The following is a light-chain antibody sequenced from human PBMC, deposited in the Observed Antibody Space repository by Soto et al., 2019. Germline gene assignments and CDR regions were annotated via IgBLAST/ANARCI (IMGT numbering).Light chain of an antibody. CDR1: QSLLYDSNNKNY. J-gene: IGKJ4*01. CDR2: WAS. Sequence: DIVMTQSPDSLAVSLGERATIRCKSSQSLLYDSNNKNYLAWYQQKPGQPPKLLIYWASIRESGVPDRVSGSGSGTDFSLTINNLQPRDVAVYYCQQYYSTPLTFGGGTKVEIK. CDR3: QQYYSTPLT. V-gene: IGKV4-1*01.